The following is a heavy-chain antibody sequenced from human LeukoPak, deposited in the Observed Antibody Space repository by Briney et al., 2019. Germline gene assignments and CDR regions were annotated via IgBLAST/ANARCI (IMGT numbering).Heavy chain of an antibody. CDR2: IWYDGSNK. Sequence: PGGSLRLSCAASGFTFSSYGMHWVRQAPGKGLEWVAAIWYDGSNKYYADSVKGRFTISRDNSKNTLYLQMNSLRAEDTAVYYCAGSIAVAGTIDYWGQGTLVTVSS. V-gene: IGHV3-33*01. J-gene: IGHJ4*02. D-gene: IGHD6-19*01. CDR3: AGSIAVAGTIDY. CDR1: GFTFSSYG.